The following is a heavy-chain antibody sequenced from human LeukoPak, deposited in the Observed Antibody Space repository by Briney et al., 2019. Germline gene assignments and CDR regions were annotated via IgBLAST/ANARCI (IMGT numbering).Heavy chain of an antibody. CDR3: AVPYYDILTGYSQAYGY. V-gene: IGHV4-34*01. D-gene: IGHD3-9*01. CDR2: INHSGST. Sequence: SETLSLTCAVYGGSFSGYHWSWIRQPPGKGLEWIGEINHSGSTNYNPSLKSRVTISVDTSKNQFSLKLSSVAAADTAVYYCAVPYYDILTGYSQAYGYWGQGTLVTVSS. CDR1: GGSFSGYH. J-gene: IGHJ4*02.